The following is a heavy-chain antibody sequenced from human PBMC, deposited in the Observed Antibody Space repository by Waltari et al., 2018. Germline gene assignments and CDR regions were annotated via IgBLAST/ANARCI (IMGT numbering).Heavy chain of an antibody. Sequence: QVQLVQSGAEVKKPGSSVKVSCKASGGTFSSYAIHWVRQAPGQGLEWMGGIIPIFGTANYAQNFQVRFTITADESTSTAYMELSSLRSEDTAVYYCARGPIAAAGTNLDYWGQGTLVTVSS. CDR2: IIPIFGTA. V-gene: IGHV1-69*19. CDR1: GGTFSSYA. CDR3: ARGPIAAAGTNLDY. D-gene: IGHD6-13*01. J-gene: IGHJ4*02.